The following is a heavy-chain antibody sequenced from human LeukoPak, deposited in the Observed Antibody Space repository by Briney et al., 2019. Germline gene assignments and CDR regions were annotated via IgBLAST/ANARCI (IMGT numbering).Heavy chain of an antibody. Sequence: ASVKVSCKASEYTFTSYDTNWVRQATGQGLEWMGWMNPNSGNTGYAQKFQGRVTMTRNTSISTAYMELSSLRSEDTAVYYCARDGAPYYDFWSGSDQTYYYYYGMDVWGQGTTVTVSS. J-gene: IGHJ6*02. CDR3: ARDGAPYYDFWSGSDQTYYYYYGMDV. V-gene: IGHV1-8*01. D-gene: IGHD3-3*01. CDR2: MNPNSGNT. CDR1: EYTFTSYD.